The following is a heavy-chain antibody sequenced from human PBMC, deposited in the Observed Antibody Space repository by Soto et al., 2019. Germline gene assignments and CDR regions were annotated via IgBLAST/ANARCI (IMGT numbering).Heavy chain of an antibody. CDR2: ISGHNGNT. CDR3: ARHRFNYYDDTVYYYFDY. D-gene: IGHD3-22*01. Sequence: ASVKVSCKASGYSFTSYGISRVRQAPGQGPEWMGWISGHNGNTNHPQSLQGRVTMTTDTSRNTAYMELRSLRSDDTAVYYCARHRFNYYDDTVYYYFDYWG. J-gene: IGHJ4*01. CDR1: GYSFTSYG. V-gene: IGHV1-18*04.